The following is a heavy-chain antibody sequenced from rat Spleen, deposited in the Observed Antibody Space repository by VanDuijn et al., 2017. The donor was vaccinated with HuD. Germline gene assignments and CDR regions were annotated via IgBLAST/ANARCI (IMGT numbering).Heavy chain of an antibody. J-gene: IGHJ2*01. CDR1: GFTFSNYD. CDR2: ISPSGGST. D-gene: IGHD1-10*01. CDR3: ARHPRGNNGDYYFDY. V-gene: IGHV5-25*01. Sequence: EVQLVESGGGLVQPGRSLKLSCAASGFTFSNYDMAWVRQAPTKGLEWVASISPSGGSTYYRDSVKGRFTVSRDNAKSTLYLQMDSLRSEDTATYYCARHPRGNNGDYYFDYWGQGVMVTVSS.